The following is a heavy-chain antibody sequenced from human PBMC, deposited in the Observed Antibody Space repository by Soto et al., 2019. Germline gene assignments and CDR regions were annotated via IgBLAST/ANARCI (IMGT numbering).Heavy chain of an antibody. CDR2: IIPIFGTA. Sequence: LKRSCKASGGTFSSYASCWVRQAPGQGLEWMGGIIPIFGTANYAQKFQGRVTITADESTSTAYMELSSLRSEDTAVYYCARLVRDILRDFWSGYYTGDYWGQGTLVTVSS. J-gene: IGHJ4*02. D-gene: IGHD3-3*01. V-gene: IGHV1-69*01. CDR1: GGTFSSYA. CDR3: ARLVRDILRDFWSGYYTGDY.